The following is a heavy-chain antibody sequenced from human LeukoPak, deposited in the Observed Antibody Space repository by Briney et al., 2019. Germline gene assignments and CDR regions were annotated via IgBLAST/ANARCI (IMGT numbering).Heavy chain of an antibody. Sequence: GGSLRLSCVASGFTFYYYAMHWVRHAPGKGLEWVAGITWNSDNLEYTESVRGRFTIPRDNAKHSLYLEMNRLGLEATALYYCVKESEDSSGWATRYYFDYWGQGSLVTVSS. CDR3: VKESEDSSGWATRYYFDY. CDR2: ITWNSDNL. CDR1: GFTFYYYA. J-gene: IGHJ4*02. D-gene: IGHD6-19*01. V-gene: IGHV3-9*01.